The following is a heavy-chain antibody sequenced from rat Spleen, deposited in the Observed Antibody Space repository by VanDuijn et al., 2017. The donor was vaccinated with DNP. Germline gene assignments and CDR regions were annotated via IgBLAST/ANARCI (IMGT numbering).Heavy chain of an antibody. D-gene: IGHD1-12*02. V-gene: IGHV5-7*01. Sequence: EVQLVESGGGLVQPGRSLKLSCTASGFTFSDYYMAWVRQAPKKGLEWVAAISPRGSRAYYPDSVKGRFTISRDDAKSSLYLQMDSLRSEDTATYYCARHVGGSYYYPDYWGQGVMVTVSS. CDR1: GFTFSDYY. CDR2: ISPRGSRA. CDR3: ARHVGGSYYYPDY. J-gene: IGHJ2*01.